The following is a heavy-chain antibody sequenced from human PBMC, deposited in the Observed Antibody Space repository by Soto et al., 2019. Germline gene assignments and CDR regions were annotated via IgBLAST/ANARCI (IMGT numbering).Heavy chain of an antibody. D-gene: IGHD6-19*01. CDR1: GFTFSSYG. CDR2: ISYDGSNK. Sequence: VQLVESGGGVVQPGRSLRLSCAASGFTFSSYGMHWVRQAPGKGLEWVAVISYDGSNKYYADSVKGRFTISRDNSKNTLYLQMNSLRAEDTAVYYCAKGSSPGYSSGWYNDYWGQGTLVTVSS. J-gene: IGHJ4*02. CDR3: AKGSSPGYSSGWYNDY. V-gene: IGHV3-30*18.